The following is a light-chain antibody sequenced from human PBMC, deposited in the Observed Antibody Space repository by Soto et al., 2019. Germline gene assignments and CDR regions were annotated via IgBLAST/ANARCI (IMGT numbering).Light chain of an antibody. CDR3: QQSYSLPPT. CDR1: QTASKS. V-gene: IGKV1-39*01. CDR2: ATS. J-gene: IGKJ1*01. Sequence: DIQLTQSPSTLPAYVGDRVTITCRASQTASKSLNWYQQRPGKAPELLVYATSHLQRGVPSRFSGSGSGTDFTLAISSLQPEDFATYYCQQSYSLPPTFDQGTRVEI.